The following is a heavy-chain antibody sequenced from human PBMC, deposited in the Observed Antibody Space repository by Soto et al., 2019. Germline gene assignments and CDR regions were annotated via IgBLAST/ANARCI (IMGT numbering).Heavy chain of an antibody. CDR3: GTPGGGGGY. V-gene: IGHV3-53*01. CDR1: GFTVSNNY. D-gene: IGHD3-10*01. J-gene: IGHJ4*02. CDR2: IYSGGYT. Sequence: EVQLVESGGGLIQPGGSLRLSCAVSGFTVSNNYMSWVRQAPGKGLEGVSVIYSGGYTAYGDSVKGRFTISRDNSKNTLYLKRNSLGADAAGVYYGGTPGGGGGYWGQGTLVTVSS.